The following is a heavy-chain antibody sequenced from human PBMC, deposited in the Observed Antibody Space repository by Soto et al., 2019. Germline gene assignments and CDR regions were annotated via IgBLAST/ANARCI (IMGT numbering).Heavy chain of an antibody. D-gene: IGHD1-7*01. Sequence: QVQLVQSGAEVKKPGSSVKVSCKASGGTFSNYAISWVRQAPVQGLEWMGGIIPIFGTANYAQKLQGRVTITADESTSTAYMELSSLRSEDTAVYYCARVRIETTSYYFDYWGQGTLVTVSS. CDR2: IIPIFGTA. CDR1: GGTFSNYA. J-gene: IGHJ4*02. CDR3: ARVRIETTSYYFDY. V-gene: IGHV1-69*12.